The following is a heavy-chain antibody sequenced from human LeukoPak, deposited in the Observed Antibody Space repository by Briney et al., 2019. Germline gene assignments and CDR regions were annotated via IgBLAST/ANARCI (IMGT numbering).Heavy chain of an antibody. J-gene: IGHJ3*02. CDR3: ARDRGDLITIFGVGFDAFDI. CDR2: IWYDGSNK. D-gene: IGHD3-3*01. CDR1: GFTFSSYG. V-gene: IGHV3-33*01. Sequence: PGGSLRLSCAASGFTFSSYGMHWVRQAPGKGLEWVAVIWYDGSNKYYADSVKGRFTISRDNSKNTLYLQMNSLRAEDTAVYYCARDRGDLITIFGVGFDAFDIWGQGTMVTVSS.